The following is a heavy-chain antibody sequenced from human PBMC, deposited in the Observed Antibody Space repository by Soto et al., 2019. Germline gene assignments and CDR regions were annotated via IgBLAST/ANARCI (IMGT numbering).Heavy chain of an antibody. V-gene: IGHV3-48*04. D-gene: IGHD2-21*01. CDR1: GFTFSNYG. Sequence: EVQLVESGGGLVQPGGSLRLSCAASGFTFSNYGMNWARQAPGRGLEWVTHINAPGETKSYSDSVKGRFTISRDDAKNSRDLQMNSLTADDTAIYDGARDPEGINDFDYWGQGTLGTVAA. CDR3: ARDPEGINDFDY. CDR2: INAPGETK. J-gene: IGHJ4*02.